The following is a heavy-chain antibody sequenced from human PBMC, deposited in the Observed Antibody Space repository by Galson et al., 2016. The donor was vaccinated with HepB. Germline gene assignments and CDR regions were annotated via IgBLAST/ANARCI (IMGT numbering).Heavy chain of an antibody. Sequence: SVKVSCKASGYTLSSHGISWVRQAPGQGLEWLGWISAYNGDTDYAQKFQGRVTMTTDTSTNTAYMELGSLTSDDTAVYYCVRSGATAGGIRYFPFWGQGTLVIVSS. CDR3: VRSGATAGGIRYFPF. V-gene: IGHV1-18*01. CDR1: GYTLSSHG. J-gene: IGHJ1*01. CDR2: ISAYNGDT. D-gene: IGHD2-15*01.